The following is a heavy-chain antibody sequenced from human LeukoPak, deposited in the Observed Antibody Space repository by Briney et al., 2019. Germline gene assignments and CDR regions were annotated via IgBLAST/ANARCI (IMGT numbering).Heavy chain of an antibody. V-gene: IGHV4-34*01. D-gene: IGHD6-6*01. J-gene: IGHJ6*03. CDR3: ARAWAARKGTNYYMDV. Sequence: PSETLSLTCAVYGGPYSGYYWSWIRQPPGKGLEWIGEINHSGSTNYNPSLKSRVTISVDTSKNQFSLKLSSVTAADTAVYYCARAWAARKGTNYYMDVWGKGTTVTVSS. CDR2: INHSGST. CDR1: GGPYSGYY.